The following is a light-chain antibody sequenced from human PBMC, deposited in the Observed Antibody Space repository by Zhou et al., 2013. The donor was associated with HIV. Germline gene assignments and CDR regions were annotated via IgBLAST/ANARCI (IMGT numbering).Light chain of an antibody. CDR3: QQRSNWPPSLT. CDR1: QSVSGY. J-gene: IGKJ4*01. V-gene: IGKV3-11*01. Sequence: EIVLTQSPATLSLSPGERATLSCRASQSVSGYLAWYQQKPGQAPRLLIYDASNRATGIPARFSGSGSGTDFTLTISTLEPEDFAVYYCQQRSNWPPSLTFGGGTKVEIK. CDR2: DAS.